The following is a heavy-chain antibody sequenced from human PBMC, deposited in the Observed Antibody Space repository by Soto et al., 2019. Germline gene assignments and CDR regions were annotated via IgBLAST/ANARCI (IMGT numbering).Heavy chain of an antibody. Sequence: ASVKVSCKASGYTFTHYYIHWVRQAPGQGLEWMGIINPNGGITTYAQKFRAGFTMTRDTSTSTVYLELSSLRSEDSAIYYCATSVNSAMAFDYWGQGTLVTVS. CDR1: GYTFTHYY. V-gene: IGHV1-46*01. J-gene: IGHJ4*02. CDR3: ATSVNSAMAFDY. CDR2: INPNGGIT. D-gene: IGHD5-18*01.